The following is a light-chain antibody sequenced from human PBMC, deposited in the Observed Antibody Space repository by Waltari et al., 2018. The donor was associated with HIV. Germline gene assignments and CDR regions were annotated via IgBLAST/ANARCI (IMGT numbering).Light chain of an antibody. CDR1: QSISRY. J-gene: IGKJ2*03. CDR2: AVS. V-gene: IGKV1-39*01. CDR3: QQSYCTPYS. Sequence: DSQMTHSPSSLSASVGDRVTIPCRASQSISRYLHWSQHTSGNAPTLLIYAVSRLQSGLPSRFSGSVSGTDFTLPISRLQPEDFATYLSQQSYCTPYSFGQGTQLEIQ.